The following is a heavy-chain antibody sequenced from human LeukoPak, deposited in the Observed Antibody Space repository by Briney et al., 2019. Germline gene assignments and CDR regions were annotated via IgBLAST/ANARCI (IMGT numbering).Heavy chain of an antibody. CDR1: GYTFTSYA. J-gene: IGHJ6*02. Sequence: ASVKVSCKASGYTFTSYAMNWVRQAPGQGLEWMGWISAYNGNTNYAQKLQGRVTMTTDTSTSTAYMELRSLRSDDTAVYYCARELQVYDFWSGEANSRYGMDVWGQGTTVTVSS. CDR2: ISAYNGNT. D-gene: IGHD3-3*01. CDR3: ARELQVYDFWSGEANSRYGMDV. V-gene: IGHV1-18*01.